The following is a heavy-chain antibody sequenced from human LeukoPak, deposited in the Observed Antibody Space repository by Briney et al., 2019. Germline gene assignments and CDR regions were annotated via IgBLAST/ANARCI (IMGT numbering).Heavy chain of an antibody. CDR2: TYYRSKWYN. V-gene: IGHV6-1*01. D-gene: IGHD3-9*01. CDR3: AREAWDYDILTGYQYSNWFDP. CDR1: GDSVSSNSAA. Sequence: SQTLSLTCAISGDSVSSNSAAWNWIRQSPSRGLEWLGRTYYRSKWYNDYAVSVKSRITINPDTSKNQFSLQLNSVTPEDTAVYYCAREAWDYDILTGYQYSNWFDPGGQGTLVTVSS. J-gene: IGHJ5*02.